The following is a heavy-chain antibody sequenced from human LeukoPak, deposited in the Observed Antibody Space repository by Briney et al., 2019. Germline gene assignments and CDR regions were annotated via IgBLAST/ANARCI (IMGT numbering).Heavy chain of an antibody. J-gene: IGHJ3*02. CDR3: ARQGTNRGWAFDI. D-gene: IGHD1-1*01. CDR2: IYHSGSP. CDR1: GGSISSSSYY. Sequence: SETLSLTCTVSGGSISSSSYYWDWIRQPPGKGLEWIGGIYHSGSPYYNPSLKSRVTVSVDTSKNQFSLKLSSVTAADTAVYYCARQGTNRGWAFDIWGQGTMVTVSS. V-gene: IGHV4-39*01.